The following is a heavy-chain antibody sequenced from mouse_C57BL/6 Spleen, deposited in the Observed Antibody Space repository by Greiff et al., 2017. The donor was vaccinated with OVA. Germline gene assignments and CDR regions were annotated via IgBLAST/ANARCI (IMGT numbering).Heavy chain of an antibody. CDR2: IDPETGGT. CDR1: GYTFTDYE. J-gene: IGHJ2*01. V-gene: IGHV1-15*01. D-gene: IGHD2-3*01. CDR3: TRDDGYYLDD. Sequence: QVQLQQSGAELVRPGASVTLSCKASGYTFTDYEMHWVKQTPVHGLEWIGAIDPETGGTDYTQKFTGKAILTADKSSSTAYMELRSLTSEDSAVYYGTRDDGYYLDDWGQGTTLTVSS.